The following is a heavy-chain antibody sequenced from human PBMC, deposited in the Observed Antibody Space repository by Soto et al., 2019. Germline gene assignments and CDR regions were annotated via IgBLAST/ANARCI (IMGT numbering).Heavy chain of an antibody. J-gene: IGHJ4*02. V-gene: IGHV4-31*03. CDR2: IYYSGST. CDR1: GGSISSGGYY. Sequence: SETLSLTCTVSGGSISSGGYYWSWIRQHPGKGLEWIGHIYYSGSTYYNPSLKSRVTIPVDTSKNQFSLKLSSVTAADTAVYYCARRVDYYGSRFDYWGQGTLVTVSS. D-gene: IGHD3-10*01. CDR3: ARRVDYYGSRFDY.